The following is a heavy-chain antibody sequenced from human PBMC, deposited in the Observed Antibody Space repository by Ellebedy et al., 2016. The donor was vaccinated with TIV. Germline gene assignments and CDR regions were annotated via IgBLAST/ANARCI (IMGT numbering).Heavy chain of an antibody. Sequence: AASVKVSCKVSGYTLTELSMHWVRQAPGKGLEWMGGFDPEDGETIYAQKFQGRVTMTEDTSTDTAYMELSSLRSEDTAVYYCATGGYSYGYYYYYGMDVWGQGTTVTVSS. CDR1: GYTLTELS. J-gene: IGHJ6*02. CDR3: ATGGYSYGYYYYYGMDV. CDR2: FDPEDGET. V-gene: IGHV1-24*01. D-gene: IGHD5-18*01.